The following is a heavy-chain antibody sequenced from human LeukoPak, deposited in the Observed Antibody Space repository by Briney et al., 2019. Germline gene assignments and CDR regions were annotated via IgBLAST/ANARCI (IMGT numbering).Heavy chain of an antibody. CDR3: AARSSGNPYF. D-gene: IGHD1-26*01. CDR2: IKQDGSEK. Sequence: PGGSLRLSCTASGLTLSNYSVIWVRQAPGQGLQWVAKIKQDGSEKYYVDSVKGRFTISRDNAENSLYLQMNSLRVEDTAVYYCAARSSGNPYFWGQGTLVTVSS. J-gene: IGHJ4*02. CDR1: GLTLSNYS. V-gene: IGHV3-7*03.